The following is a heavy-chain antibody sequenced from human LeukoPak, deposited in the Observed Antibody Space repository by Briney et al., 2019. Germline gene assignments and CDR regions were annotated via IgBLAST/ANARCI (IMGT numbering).Heavy chain of an antibody. V-gene: IGHV3-30*02. CDR1: GFTFSSYG. Sequence: PGGSLRLSCAASGFTFSSYGMHWVRQAPGKGLEWVAFIRYDGSNKYYADSVKGRFTISRDNSKNTLYLQMNSLRAEDTAVYYCAKEGVVATGGTPGYYYYYMDVWGKGTTVTISS. J-gene: IGHJ6*03. CDR3: AKEGVVATGGTPGYYYYYMDV. CDR2: IRYDGSNK. D-gene: IGHD5-12*01.